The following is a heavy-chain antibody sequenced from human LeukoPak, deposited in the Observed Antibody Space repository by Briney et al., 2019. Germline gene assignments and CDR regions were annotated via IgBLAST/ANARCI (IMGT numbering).Heavy chain of an antibody. D-gene: IGHD2-15*01. Sequence: GRSLRLSCAASGFTFDDYAMHWVRQAPGKGLEWVSGISWNSGTIGYADSVKGRFTISRDNAKNTLYLQMNSLRAEDTALYYCARALGYCSGGTCYSYDAFDIWGQGTMVTVSS. CDR2: ISWNSGTI. CDR1: GFTFDDYA. V-gene: IGHV3-9*01. J-gene: IGHJ3*02. CDR3: ARALGYCSGGTCYSYDAFDI.